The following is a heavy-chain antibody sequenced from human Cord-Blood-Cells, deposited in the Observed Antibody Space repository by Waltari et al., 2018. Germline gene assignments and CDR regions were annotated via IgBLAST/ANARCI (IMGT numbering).Heavy chain of an antibody. CDR1: GGSISSSSYY. Sequence: QLQLQESGPGLVKPSETLSLTCTVSGGSISSSSYYWGWIRQPPGKGLEWIGSIYYSGSTYYHPSLKSRVTISVDTSKNQCSLKLSAVTAADTAAYYCASAWSIAARPESWYFDLWGRGTLVTVSS. V-gene: IGHV4-39*01. J-gene: IGHJ2*01. CDR3: ASAWSIAARPESWYFDL. CDR2: IYYSGST. D-gene: IGHD6-6*01.